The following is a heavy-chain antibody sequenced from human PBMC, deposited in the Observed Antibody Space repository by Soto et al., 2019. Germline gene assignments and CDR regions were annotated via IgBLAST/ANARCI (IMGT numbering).Heavy chain of an antibody. V-gene: IGHV1-18*01. CDR3: ARVPDIVVVPFYWFDP. J-gene: IGHJ5*02. D-gene: IGHD2-2*01. CDR2: ISAYNGNT. CDR1: GYTFTSYG. Sequence: ASVKVSCKASGYTFTSYGISWVRQAPGQGLEWMGWISAYNGNTNYAQKLQGRVNMTTDTSTSTAYMELRSLRSDDTAVYYCARVPDIVVVPFYWFDPWGQGTLVTVSS.